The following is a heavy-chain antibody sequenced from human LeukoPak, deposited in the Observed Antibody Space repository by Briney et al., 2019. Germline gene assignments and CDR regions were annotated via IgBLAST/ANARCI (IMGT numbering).Heavy chain of an antibody. CDR2: INHSGST. V-gene: IGHV4-34*01. D-gene: IGHD7-27*01. J-gene: IGHJ6*02. Sequence: LSETLSLTCAVYGGSFSAYYWSWIRQPPGKGLEWIGEINHSGSTNYNPSLKSRVTISVDTSKNQFSLKLSSVTAADTAVYYCARVPSLNWGNYYCSMYVWGQGTTVTVSS. CDR1: GGSFSAYY. CDR3: ARVPSLNWGNYYCSMYV.